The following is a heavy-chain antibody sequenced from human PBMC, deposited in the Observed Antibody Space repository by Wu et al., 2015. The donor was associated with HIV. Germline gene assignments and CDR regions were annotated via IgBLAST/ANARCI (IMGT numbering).Heavy chain of an antibody. CDR2: IIPIFGTA. J-gene: IGHJ6*02. CDR1: GGTFSSYA. V-gene: IGHV1-69*05. D-gene: IGHD4-23*01. CDR3: AGGNSVNWYYYYGMDV. Sequence: QVQRGAVVGVRWXKPGSSVKVSCKASGGTFSSYAISWVRQAPGQGLEWMGGIIPIFGTANYAQKFQGRVTITTDESTSTAYMELSSLRSEDTAVYYCAGGNSVNWYYYYGMDVWGQGTTVTVSS.